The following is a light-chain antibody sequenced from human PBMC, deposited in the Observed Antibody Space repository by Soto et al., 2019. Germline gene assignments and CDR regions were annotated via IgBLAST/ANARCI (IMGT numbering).Light chain of an antibody. CDR2: GTS. Sequence: EIVMTQSPATLSVSPGERATLSCRASQSVTSNLAWYQQKPGQAPRLLIYGTSTRATDIPARFSGSGSGTEFTLTISSLQSEDFAVYYCQQYNYWWPFAQGTKVDIK. CDR3: QQYNYWWP. CDR1: QSVTSN. J-gene: IGKJ1*01. V-gene: IGKV3-15*01.